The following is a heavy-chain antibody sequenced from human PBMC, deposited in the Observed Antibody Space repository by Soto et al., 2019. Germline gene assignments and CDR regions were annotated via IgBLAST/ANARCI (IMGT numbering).Heavy chain of an antibody. V-gene: IGHV3-48*02. CDR1: GFTFSSYS. Sequence: LRLSCAASGFTFSSYSMNWVRQAPGKGLEWVSYISSSRSTIYYADSVKGRFTISRDNAKNSLYLQMNSLRDEDTAVYYCASGVSYYDSSGYSAWGQGTMVTVSS. J-gene: IGHJ3*01. D-gene: IGHD3-22*01. CDR3: ASGVSYYDSSGYSA. CDR2: ISSSRSTI.